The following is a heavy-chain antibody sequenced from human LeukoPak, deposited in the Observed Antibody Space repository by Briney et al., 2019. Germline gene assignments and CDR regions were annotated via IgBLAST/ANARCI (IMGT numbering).Heavy chain of an antibody. Sequence: PGGSLRLSCAASGFTVSSNYMSWVRQAPGKGLEWVSSISSSSSYIYYADSVKGRFTISRDNAKNSLYLQMNSLRAEDTAVYYCARAVGYNGFLDYWGQGTLVTVSS. CDR3: ARAVGYNGFLDY. V-gene: IGHV3-21*01. CDR2: ISSSSSYI. J-gene: IGHJ4*02. D-gene: IGHD5-24*01. CDR1: GFTVSSNY.